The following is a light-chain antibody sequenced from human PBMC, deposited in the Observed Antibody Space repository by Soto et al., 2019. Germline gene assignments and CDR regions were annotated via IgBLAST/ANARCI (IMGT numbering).Light chain of an antibody. CDR3: QQYGSSQIT. V-gene: IGKV3-20*01. CDR2: GAS. Sequence: EIVLTHSPGTLALSPGERATLPRSAGQSVSSSYLAWYQQKPGQAPRLLIYGASSRATGIPDRFSGSGSGTDFTLTISRLEPEDFAVYYCQQYGSSQITFGQGTRLEIK. CDR1: QSVSSSY. J-gene: IGKJ5*01.